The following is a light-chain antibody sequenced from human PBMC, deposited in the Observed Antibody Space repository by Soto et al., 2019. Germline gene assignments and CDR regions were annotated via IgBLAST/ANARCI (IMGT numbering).Light chain of an antibody. V-gene: IGLV2-14*01. Sequence: QSVLTQPASVSGSPGQSITISCTGTSSDVGGYNYVSWYQQHPGKAPKLMIYEVSNRPSGVSNRFSGSKSGNTASLTISGLQAEDEADYYCSSYTSSSTLCVFGTGPKLTVL. CDR3: SSYTSSSTLCV. J-gene: IGLJ1*01. CDR2: EVS. CDR1: SSDVGGYNY.